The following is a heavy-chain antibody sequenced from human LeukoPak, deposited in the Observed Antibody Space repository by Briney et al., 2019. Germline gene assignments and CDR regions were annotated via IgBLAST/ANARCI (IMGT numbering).Heavy chain of an antibody. D-gene: IGHD2-2*01. Sequence: PSETLSLTCTVSGGSISSYYWSWIRQPAGKGLEWIGRIYTSGSTNYNPSLKSRVTMSVDTSKNQFSLKLSSVTAADTPVYYCARGREDIVVVPAAMMGYYYYYYMDVWGKGTTVTVSS. V-gene: IGHV4-4*07. J-gene: IGHJ6*03. CDR1: GGSISSYY. CDR3: ARGREDIVVVPAAMMGYYYYYYMDV. CDR2: IYTSGST.